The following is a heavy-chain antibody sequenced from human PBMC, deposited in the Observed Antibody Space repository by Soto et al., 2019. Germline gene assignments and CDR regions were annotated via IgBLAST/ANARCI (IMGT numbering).Heavy chain of an antibody. Sequence: QVQLVQSGAEVKKPGSSVKVSCKASGGTFSSYAINWVRLAPGQGLEWMGGIIPIFATADYAQKFQGRVTITADESTSTAYMELSSLRSEDTAVYYCAQCLLGVNYYYGMDVWGHATTVTVSS. D-gene: IGHD3-16*01. CDR1: GGTFSSYA. J-gene: IGHJ6*02. V-gene: IGHV1-69*12. CDR3: AQCLLGVNYYYGMDV. CDR2: IIPIFATA.